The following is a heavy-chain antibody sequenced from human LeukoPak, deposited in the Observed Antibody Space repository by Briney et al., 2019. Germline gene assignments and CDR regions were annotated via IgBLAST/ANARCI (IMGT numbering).Heavy chain of an antibody. Sequence: GRSLRLSCAASGFTFSSYGMHWVRQAPRKGQGWVAFIRYDGSNKYYADSVKGRFTISRDNSKNTLYLQMNSLRAEDTAVYYCARYYYDSSGYYYSDYWGQGTLVTVSS. CDR2: IRYDGSNK. D-gene: IGHD3-22*01. J-gene: IGHJ4*02. CDR3: ARYYYDSSGYYYSDY. CDR1: GFTFSSYG. V-gene: IGHV3-30*02.